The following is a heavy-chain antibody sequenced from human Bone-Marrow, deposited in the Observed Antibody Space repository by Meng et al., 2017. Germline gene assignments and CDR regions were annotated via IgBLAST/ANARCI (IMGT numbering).Heavy chain of an antibody. CDR1: GGSISSYY. D-gene: IGHD6-13*01. J-gene: IGHJ6*02. Sequence: LRPSCTVPGGSISSYYWSWIRQPAGKGLEWIGRIYTSGSTNYNPSLKSRVTMSVDTSKNQFSLKLSSVTAADTAVYYYARALGYSSSWYRGPYYYYGMDVWGQGTTVTVSS. CDR2: IYTSGST. V-gene: IGHV4-4*07. CDR3: ARALGYSSSWYRGPYYYYGMDV.